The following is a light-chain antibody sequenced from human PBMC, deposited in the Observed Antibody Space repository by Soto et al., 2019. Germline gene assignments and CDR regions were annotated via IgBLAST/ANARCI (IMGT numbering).Light chain of an antibody. CDR2: GAS. V-gene: IGKV1-9*01. CDR1: QDISRS. CDR3: QQYNAYYS. J-gene: IGKJ2*03. Sequence: IQLTQSPSSLSASVGDRVTITCRASQDISRSLAWYQQKPGKAPKLLIYGASILQSGVPSRFSGTGSGTEFTLTISSLQPEDFATYYCQQYNAYYSFGQGTKVDIK.